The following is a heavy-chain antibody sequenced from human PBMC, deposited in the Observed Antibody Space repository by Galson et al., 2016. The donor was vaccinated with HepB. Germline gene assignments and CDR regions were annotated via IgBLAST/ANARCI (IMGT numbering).Heavy chain of an antibody. V-gene: IGHV3-9*01. CDR2: ISGISGPI. J-gene: IGHJ4*01. D-gene: IGHD3-10*01. CDR1: GFTFDDYA. Sequence: SLRLSCAASGFTFDDYAMHWVRQAPGKGLEWVAGISGISGPIAYADSVKGRFTISRDNAKNSLYLQMNSLRAGDTALYYCAKIRWFVELPYFDFWCTGALVTVSS. CDR3: AKIRWFVELPYFDF.